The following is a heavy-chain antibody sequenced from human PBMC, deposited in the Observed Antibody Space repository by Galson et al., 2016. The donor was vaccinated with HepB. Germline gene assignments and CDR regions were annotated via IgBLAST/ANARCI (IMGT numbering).Heavy chain of an antibody. CDR3: ARDGNHGYDMDY. CDR2: ISSGSSAI. J-gene: IGHJ4*02. D-gene: IGHD1-14*01. Sequence: SLRLSCAASGFTFSDHYMDWVRQAPGKGLEWVSYISSGSSAIYYADSVKGRFTISRENAKNSLYLQMNSLRDEDTAIYFCARDGNHGYDMDYWGQGTLVTVSS. CDR1: GFTFSDHY. V-gene: IGHV3-48*02.